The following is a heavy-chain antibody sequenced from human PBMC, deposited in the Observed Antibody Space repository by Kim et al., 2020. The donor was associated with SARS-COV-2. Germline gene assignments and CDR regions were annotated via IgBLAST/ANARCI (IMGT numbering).Heavy chain of an antibody. CDR2: IWYDGSNK. Sequence: GGSLRLSCAASGFTFSSYGMHWVRQAPGKGLEWVAVIWYDGSNKYYADSVKGRFTISRDNSKNTLYLQMNSLRAEDTAVYYCARGIGSGSYSFDYWGQGTLVTVSS. J-gene: IGHJ4*02. CDR3: ARGIGSGSYSFDY. V-gene: IGHV3-33*01. CDR1: GFTFSSYG. D-gene: IGHD1-26*01.